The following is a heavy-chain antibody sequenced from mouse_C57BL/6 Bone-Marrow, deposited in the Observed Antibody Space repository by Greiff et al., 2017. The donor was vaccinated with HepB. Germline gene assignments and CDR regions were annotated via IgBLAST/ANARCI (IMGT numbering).Heavy chain of an antibody. V-gene: IGHV5-4*01. J-gene: IGHJ3*01. CDR2: ISDGGSYT. CDR1: GFTFSSYA. CDR3: ARDWFAY. Sequence: DVKLQESGGGLVKPGGSLKLSCAASGFTFSSYAMSWVRQTPEKRLEWVATISDGGSYTYYPDNVKGRFTISRDNAKNNLYLQMSHLKSEDTAMYYCARDWFAYWGQGTLVTVSA.